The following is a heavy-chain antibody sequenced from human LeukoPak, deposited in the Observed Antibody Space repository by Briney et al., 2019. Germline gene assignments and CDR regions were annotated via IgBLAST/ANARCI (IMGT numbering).Heavy chain of an antibody. CDR3: ARDRNYCTNGVCNYDAFDI. V-gene: IGHV4-39*07. J-gene: IGHJ3*02. CDR2: IYYSGST. Sequence: SETLSLTCTVSGGSISSSSYYWGWVRQPPGKGLEWIGSIYYSGSTYYNPSLKSRVTISVDTSKNQFSLKLSSVTAADTAVYYCARDRNYCTNGVCNYDAFDIWGQGTMVTVSS. D-gene: IGHD2-8*01. CDR1: GGSISSSSYY.